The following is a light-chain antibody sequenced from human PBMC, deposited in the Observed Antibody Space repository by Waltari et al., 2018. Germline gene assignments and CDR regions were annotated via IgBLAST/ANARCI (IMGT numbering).Light chain of an antibody. CDR3: AAWDDSLTGFVA. CDR2: RNE. V-gene: IGLV1-47*01. J-gene: IGLJ2*01. Sequence: QSVLTQPPSASGTPGQRVTISCSGSSSNIGDNYVFWYQQFPGTAPKLLMYRNEQRPSGVPDRFSGAKSGTSASLAISGLRSEDEADYYWAAWDDSLTGFVAFGGGTKLTVL. CDR1: SSNIGDNY.